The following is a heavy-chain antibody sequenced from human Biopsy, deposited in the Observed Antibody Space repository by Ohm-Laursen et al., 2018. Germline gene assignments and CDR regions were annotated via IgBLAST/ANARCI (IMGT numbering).Heavy chain of an antibody. CDR2: IIPIFQTT. Sequence: SSAKVSCKVIGGTFSASGISWVRLAPGHGLEFVGGIIPIFQTTHYAQSFQGRVTIVADKSTSTAYMELSSLRSDDTAIYYCATVRGLVWFGELIAWGQGTLVTVSS. CDR1: GGTFSASG. CDR3: ATVRGLVWFGELIA. V-gene: IGHV1-69*06. J-gene: IGHJ5*02. D-gene: IGHD3-10*01.